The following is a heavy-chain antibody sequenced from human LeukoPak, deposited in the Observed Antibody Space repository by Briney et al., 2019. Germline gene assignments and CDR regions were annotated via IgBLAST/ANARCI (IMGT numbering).Heavy chain of an antibody. CDR3: ARGGGYNWFDP. CDR1: GGSFSGYY. J-gene: IGHJ5*02. V-gene: IGHV4-34*01. Sequence: SETLSLTFAVYGGSFSGYYWSWIRPPPGKGLEWIGEINHSGSTNYNPSLKSRVTISVDTSKNQFSLKLRSVTAADTAVYYCARGGGYNWFDPWGQGTLVTVSS. CDR2: INHSGST.